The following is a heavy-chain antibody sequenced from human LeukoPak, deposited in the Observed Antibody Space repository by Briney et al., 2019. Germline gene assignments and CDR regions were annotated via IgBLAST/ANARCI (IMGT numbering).Heavy chain of an antibody. V-gene: IGHV3-7*03. CDR3: ARDPVIDYYGSEY. Sequence: GGSLRLSCVASGFSFNNYRMTWVRQAPGKGLEWVANIKQDGSEKQYVDSVKGRFAISRDNAKKSLYLQINTLRAEDTAVYYCARDPVIDYYGSEYWGQGTLVTVSS. J-gene: IGHJ4*02. CDR1: GFSFNNYR. CDR2: IKQDGSEK. D-gene: IGHD3-10*01.